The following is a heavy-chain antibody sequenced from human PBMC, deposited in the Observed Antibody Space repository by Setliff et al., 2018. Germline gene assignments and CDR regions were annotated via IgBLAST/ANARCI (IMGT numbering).Heavy chain of an antibody. CDR2: INQSGST. V-gene: IGHV4-34*01. J-gene: IGHJ3*02. D-gene: IGHD6-13*01. CDR3: ARDVRVASSSWFKSAFDI. CDR1: GGSFSGYY. Sequence: SETLSLTCAVYGGSFSGYYWSWIRQPPGKGLEWIAEINQSGSTNYNPSLKSRVTMSVDTSKNQFSRKLRSVTAADTAVYYCARDVRVASSSWFKSAFDIWGQGTMVTVSS.